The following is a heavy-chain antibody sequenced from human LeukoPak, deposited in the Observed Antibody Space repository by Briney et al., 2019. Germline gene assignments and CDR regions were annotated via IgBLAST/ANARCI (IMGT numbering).Heavy chain of an antibody. J-gene: IGHJ4*02. CDR3: ARYSSGWLRSGAFDY. V-gene: IGHV3-21*01. Sequence: PGGSLRLSCAASGFTFSSYSMNWVRQAPGKGLEWVSSISSSSSYIYYADSVKGRFTISRDNAKNSLYLQMNSLRAEDTAVYYCARYSSGWLRSGAFDYWGQGTLVTVSS. CDR2: ISSSSSYI. CDR1: GFTFSSYS. D-gene: IGHD6-19*01.